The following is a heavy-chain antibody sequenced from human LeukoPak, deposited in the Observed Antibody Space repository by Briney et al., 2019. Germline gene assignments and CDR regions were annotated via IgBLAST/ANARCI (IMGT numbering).Heavy chain of an antibody. J-gene: IGHJ6*02. Sequence: SETLSLTCTVFDASFSSTNYWWVWIRQPPGKGLEWIGSIYYSGNTNINPSLKSRVTLFIDMSRKQFSLRLAPMTAADTAVFYCARSSGPDYYALDVWGQGTTVTVSS. V-gene: IGHV4-39*01. CDR2: IYYSGNT. CDR3: ARSSGPDYYALDV. D-gene: IGHD6-19*01. CDR1: DASFSSTNYW.